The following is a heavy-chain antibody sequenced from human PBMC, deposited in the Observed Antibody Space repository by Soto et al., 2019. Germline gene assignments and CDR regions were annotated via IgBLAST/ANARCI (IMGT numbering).Heavy chain of an antibody. D-gene: IGHD3-10*01. V-gene: IGHV3-53*04. CDR2: LYHGGAT. Sequence: EARLVESGGGLVQPGGSLRLSCATSGFTVSSNYMTWVRQAPGKGLEWVSLLYHGGATHYAASVKGRFSISSHSSENTLFLQMNSLRTEHTATYDCVRGRYGSEIHWGQGTKVIVSS. J-gene: IGHJ4*02. CDR3: VRGRYGSEIH. CDR1: GFTVSSNY.